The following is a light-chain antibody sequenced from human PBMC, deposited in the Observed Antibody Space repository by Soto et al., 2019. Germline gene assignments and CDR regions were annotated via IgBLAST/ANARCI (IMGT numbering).Light chain of an antibody. V-gene: IGLV7-46*01. J-gene: IGLJ2*01. CDR2: DTS. CDR1: TGAVTSNHH. Sequence: QAVVTQEPSLTVSPGGTVTLTCGSSTGAVTSNHHPYWFQQKAGQAPRTRIYDTSNKHSWTPARFSGSLLVDKAALTLSGAQPEDEAQYYCLLSYNAARVFGGGTKLTVL. CDR3: LLSYNAARV.